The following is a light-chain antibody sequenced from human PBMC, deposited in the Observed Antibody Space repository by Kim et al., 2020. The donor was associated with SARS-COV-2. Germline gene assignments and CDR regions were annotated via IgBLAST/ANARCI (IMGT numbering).Light chain of an antibody. CDR2: ATS. V-gene: IGKV3-20*01. Sequence: LAPGERATLSCRASQSVSSSYLAWYQQKPGQAPRLLIFATSTRATGIPDRFSGSGSGTDFTLTISRLEPEDFAVYYCQQYAGSPYTFGQGTKLEI. CDR1: QSVSSSY. CDR3: QQYAGSPYT. J-gene: IGKJ2*01.